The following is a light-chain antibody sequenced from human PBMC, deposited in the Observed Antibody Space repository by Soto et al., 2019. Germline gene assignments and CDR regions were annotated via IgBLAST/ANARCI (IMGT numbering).Light chain of an antibody. CDR1: QSIGSL. V-gene: IGKV1-5*03. Sequence: DIQMTQSPSTLSASVGDRVTITCRASQSIGSLLAWYQQKPGKAPKXLIYKASTLKSGVPSRFSGSGSGTEFTITISSLQPDDFETYYCQQYNSYYRTFGQGTKVDI. CDR2: KAS. CDR3: QQYNSYYRT. J-gene: IGKJ1*01.